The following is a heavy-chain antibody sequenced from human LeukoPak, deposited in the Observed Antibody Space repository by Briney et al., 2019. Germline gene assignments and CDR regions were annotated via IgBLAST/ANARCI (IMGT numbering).Heavy chain of an antibody. Sequence: GGSLRLSCAASGFTFSSYVMNWVRQAPGQGLEWVSSISGGGGGTYYANSVKGRFTISRDNSKSTLYLQMNGLRAEDTAVYYCAKISTPIPAAGAMDNWGQGTLVTVSS. CDR2: ISGGGGGT. J-gene: IGHJ4*02. CDR3: AKISTPIPAAGAMDN. CDR1: GFTFSSYV. V-gene: IGHV3-23*01. D-gene: IGHD6-13*01.